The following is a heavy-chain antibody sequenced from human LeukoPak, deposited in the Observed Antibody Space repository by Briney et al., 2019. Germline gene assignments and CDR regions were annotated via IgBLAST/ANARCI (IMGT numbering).Heavy chain of an antibody. V-gene: IGHV4-38-2*02. CDR3: ARDRITMIVRDAFDI. J-gene: IGHJ3*02. CDR2: IYHSGST. D-gene: IGHD3-22*01. CDR1: GYSISSGYY. Sequence: SETLPLTCTVSGYSISSGYYWGWIRQPPGKGLEWIGSIYHSGSTYYNPSLKSRVTISVDTSKNQFSLKLSSVTAADTAVYYCARDRITMIVRDAFDIWGQGTMVIVSS.